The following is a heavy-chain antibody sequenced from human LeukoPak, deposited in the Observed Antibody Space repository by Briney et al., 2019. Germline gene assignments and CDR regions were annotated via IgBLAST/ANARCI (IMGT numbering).Heavy chain of an antibody. J-gene: IGHJ3*02. CDR1: GFTFSSYD. CDR2: ISGSGGST. V-gene: IGHV3-23*01. Sequence: GGSLRLSCAASGFTFSSYDMTWVRQAPGRGLEWVSAISGSGGSTYYADSVKGRFTISRDNAKNSLYLQMNSLRAEDTAVYYCAKSNGYGLVDIWGQGTMVTVSS. CDR3: AKSNGYGLVDI. D-gene: IGHD3-10*01.